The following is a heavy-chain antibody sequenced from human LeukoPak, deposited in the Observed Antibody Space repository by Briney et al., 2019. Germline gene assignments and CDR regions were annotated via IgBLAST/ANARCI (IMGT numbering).Heavy chain of an antibody. CDR2: INWNGYST. CDR1: GFNFDDYG. Sequence: GGSLRLSCAASGFNFDDYGFSWVRQAPGTGLQWVSGINWNGYSTGYADSVKGRFSISRDNAKNSLYLQMNSLRAEDTALYYCARAPNIGSYWPLDYWGQGTLVTVSS. D-gene: IGHD1-26*01. V-gene: IGHV3-20*04. J-gene: IGHJ4*02. CDR3: ARAPNIGSYWPLDY.